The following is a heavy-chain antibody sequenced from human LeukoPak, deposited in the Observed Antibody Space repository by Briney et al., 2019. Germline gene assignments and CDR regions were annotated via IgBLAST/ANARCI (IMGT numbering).Heavy chain of an antibody. CDR3: ARVGSDGSLDY. J-gene: IGHJ4*02. Sequence: SETLSLTCTVSRGSIRTADYYWAWVRQPPGEGLEWLGSIYFSGTPYFNPSLKSRVAVSIDTSKNQFSLKLSSVTAADTAVYYCARVGSDGSLDYWGQGTLVTVSS. CDR1: RGSIRTADYY. CDR2: IYFSGTP. V-gene: IGHV4-39*01. D-gene: IGHD3-22*01.